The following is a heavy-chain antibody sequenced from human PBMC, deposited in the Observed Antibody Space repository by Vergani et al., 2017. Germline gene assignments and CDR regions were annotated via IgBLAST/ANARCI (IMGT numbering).Heavy chain of an antibody. CDR3: TTVSYDFWSGGFYYFDY. Sequence: EVQLLESGGGLVQPGGSLRLSCAASGFTFSSYAMSWVRQAPGKGLEWVSAISGSGGSTYYADSVKGRFTISRDNSKNTLYLQMNSLRAEDTAVYYCTTVSYDFWSGGFYYFDYWGQGTLVTVSS. CDR1: GFTFSSYA. V-gene: IGHV3-23*01. J-gene: IGHJ4*02. CDR2: ISGSGGST. D-gene: IGHD3-3*01.